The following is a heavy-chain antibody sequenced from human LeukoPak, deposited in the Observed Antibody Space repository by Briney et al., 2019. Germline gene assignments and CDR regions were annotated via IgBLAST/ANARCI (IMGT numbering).Heavy chain of an antibody. J-gene: IGHJ4*02. CDR1: GFRFDDYA. Sequence: GGSLRLSCAASGFRFDDYATHWVRQAPGKGLEWVSGISWNSGSIGYVDSVKGRFTISRDNAKNSLYLQMNSLRAEDMALYYCAKAGLHGFDYWGQGTLVTVSS. V-gene: IGHV3-9*03. CDR3: AKAGLHGFDY. CDR2: ISWNSGSI.